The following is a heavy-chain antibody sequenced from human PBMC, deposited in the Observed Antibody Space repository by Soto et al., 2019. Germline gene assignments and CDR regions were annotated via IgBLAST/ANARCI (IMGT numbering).Heavy chain of an antibody. CDR3: ARAQVGLDKISYFDY. D-gene: IGHD3-3*01. V-gene: IGHV4-30-4*01. CDR1: GDSVSSVGFH. Sequence: SETLSLTCTFSGDSVSSVGFHCALVRRPPGKGLEWIGYSDKGGSTYYRPSLESRMHMSLDATRNHYSLRLTSVTAADTAVYFCARAQVGLDKISYFDYWGQGNLVTGSS. CDR2: SDKGGST. J-gene: IGHJ4*02.